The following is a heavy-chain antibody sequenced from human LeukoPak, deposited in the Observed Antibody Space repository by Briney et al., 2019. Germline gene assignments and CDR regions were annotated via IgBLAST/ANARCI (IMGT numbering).Heavy chain of an antibody. CDR3: ARAAAALY. D-gene: IGHD6-13*01. V-gene: IGHV3-23*01. J-gene: IGHJ4*02. CDR2: ISGSGGST. CDR1: GFTFSNFV. Sequence: PGGSLRLSCTASGFTFSNFVMSWVRQAPGKGLEWVSTISGSGGSTYYADSVKGRFTISRDNSKNTLYLQMSSLRAEDTAVYFCARAAAALYWGQGTLVTVSS.